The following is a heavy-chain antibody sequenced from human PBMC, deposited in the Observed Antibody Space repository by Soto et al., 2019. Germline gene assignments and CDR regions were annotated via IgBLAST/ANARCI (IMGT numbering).Heavy chain of an antibody. V-gene: IGHV3-15*07. D-gene: IGHD1-26*01. Sequence: EVQLVESGGGLVKPGGSLRLSCAASGFTISSAWMNWVRQAPGKGLEWVGRIKTKTQGETTDYAAPVKGRFTISRDDSENTLSLQMNSLRIEDTAVYYCTTGSVEGYWGQGTLVTVFS. CDR3: TTGSVEGY. CDR2: IKTKTQGETT. J-gene: IGHJ4*02. CDR1: GFTISSAW.